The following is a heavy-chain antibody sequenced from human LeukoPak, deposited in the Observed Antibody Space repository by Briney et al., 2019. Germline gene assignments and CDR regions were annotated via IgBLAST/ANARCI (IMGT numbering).Heavy chain of an antibody. CDR1: GFTFSSHW. V-gene: IGHV3-74*01. Sequence: PGGSLRLSCEASGFTFSSHWMHWVRQAPGKGLVWVSRINSDESTTNYADSVKGRFTISRDNAKNTLYLQMNSLRAEDTAVYYCARGRYSSSSGDHDAFDIWGQGTMVTVSS. D-gene: IGHD6-6*01. CDR2: INSDESTT. J-gene: IGHJ3*02. CDR3: ARGRYSSSSGDHDAFDI.